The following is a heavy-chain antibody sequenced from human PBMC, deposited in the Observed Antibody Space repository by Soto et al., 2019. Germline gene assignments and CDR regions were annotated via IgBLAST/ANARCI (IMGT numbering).Heavy chain of an antibody. V-gene: IGHV4-34*01. CDR2: INHSGST. CDR1: GGSFSGYY. J-gene: IGHJ4*02. D-gene: IGHD3-16*02. Sequence: QVQLQQWGAGLLKPSETLSLTCAVYGGSFSGYYWSWIRQPPGKGLEWIGEINHSGSTNYNPSLKSRVTISVDTSKNQCSLKLSSVTAADTAVYYCARYVDDYVWGSYRSLDYWGQGTLVTVSS. CDR3: ARYVDDYVWGSYRSLDY.